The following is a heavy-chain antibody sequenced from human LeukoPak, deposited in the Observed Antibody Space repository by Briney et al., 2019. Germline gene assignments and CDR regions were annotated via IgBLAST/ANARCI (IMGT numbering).Heavy chain of an antibody. CDR1: GFTFSSYS. CDR2: ISSSSSYI. CDR3: ARDRGEDIVVVPLYYFDY. V-gene: IGHV3-21*01. Sequence: GGSLRLSCAASGFTFSSYSMNWVRQAPGKGLEWVSSISSSSSYIYYADSVKGRFTISRDNAKNSLYLQMNSLRAEDTAVYYCARDRGEDIVVVPLYYFDYWGQGTLVTVSS. J-gene: IGHJ4*02. D-gene: IGHD2-2*01.